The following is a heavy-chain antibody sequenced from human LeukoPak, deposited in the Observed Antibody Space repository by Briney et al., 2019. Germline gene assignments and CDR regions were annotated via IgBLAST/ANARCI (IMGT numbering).Heavy chain of an antibody. J-gene: IGHJ3*02. CDR1: GGSISSYY. CDR2: IYTSGST. D-gene: IGHD3-22*01. Sequence: KPSETLSLTCTASGGSISSYYWSWIRQPAGKGLEWIGRIYTSGSTSDNLSLKIRVTMSVDTSKHQFSLKRSSVTAADTAVYYCARGPNRITMMIGDAFDIWGQGTMVTISS. V-gene: IGHV4-4*07. CDR3: ARGPNRITMMIGDAFDI.